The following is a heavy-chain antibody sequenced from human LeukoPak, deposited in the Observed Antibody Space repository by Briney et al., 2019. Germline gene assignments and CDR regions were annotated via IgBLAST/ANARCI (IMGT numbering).Heavy chain of an antibody. CDR2: ISSTGSSI. CDR1: GFTFSYYT. CDR3: ARACESSSPGFMDV. D-gene: IGHD6-13*01. Sequence: GGSLRLSCAASGFTFSYYTMSWVRQAPGKGLEWVSSISSTGSSIYYADSVKGRFTISRDNAKNSLYLQMNSLRAEDTAVYYCARACESSSPGFMDVWGKGTTVTVSS. V-gene: IGHV3-21*01. J-gene: IGHJ6*03.